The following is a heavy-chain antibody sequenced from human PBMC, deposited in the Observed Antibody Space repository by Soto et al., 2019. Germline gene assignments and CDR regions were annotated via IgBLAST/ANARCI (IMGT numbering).Heavy chain of an antibody. CDR2: MNQNSGKT. V-gene: IGHV1-8*01. J-gene: IGHJ6*02. D-gene: IGHD2-21*02. CDR1: GYSFISSY. Sequence: QVQLVQSGAEVKKPGASVKVSCKASGYSFISSYINWVRQATGQGLEWRGWMNQNSGKTGYAQKLQGRVTMTRNTSICTVDMELGSLSSAGSAVYYSARGYCFGVVAVLGQGTTVTVSS. CDR3: ARGYCFGVVAV.